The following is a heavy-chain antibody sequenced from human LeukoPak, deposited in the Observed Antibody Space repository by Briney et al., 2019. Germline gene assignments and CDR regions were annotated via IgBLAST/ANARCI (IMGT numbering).Heavy chain of an antibody. J-gene: IGHJ4*02. Sequence: PGGSLRLSCAASGFTFSSYAMSWVRQAPGKGLEWVSAIIGSGGSTYYADSVKGRFTISRDNAKNTLYLQMNSLRAEDTAVYYCATAGNYRFDYWGQGTLVTVST. D-gene: IGHD1-7*01. CDR3: ATAGNYRFDY. V-gene: IGHV3-23*01. CDR1: GFTFSSYA. CDR2: IIGSGGST.